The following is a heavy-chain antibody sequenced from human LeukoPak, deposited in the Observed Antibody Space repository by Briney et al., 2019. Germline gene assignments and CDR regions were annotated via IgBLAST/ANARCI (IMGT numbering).Heavy chain of an antibody. CDR1: GGSISSSNW. V-gene: IGHV4-4*02. Sequence: PSGTLSLTCAVSGGSISSSNWWSWVRQPPGKGLEWIGEIYHSGSTNYNPSLKSRVTISVDKSKNQFSLKLSSVTAADTAVYYCAVQYYYGSGSYYGRHDYWGQGTLVTVSS. CDR3: AVQYYYGSGSYYGRHDY. D-gene: IGHD3-10*01. CDR2: IYHSGST. J-gene: IGHJ4*02.